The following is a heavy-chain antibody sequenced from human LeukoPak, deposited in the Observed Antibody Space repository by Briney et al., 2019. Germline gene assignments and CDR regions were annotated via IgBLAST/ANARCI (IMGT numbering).Heavy chain of an antibody. J-gene: IGHJ4*02. V-gene: IGHV3-23*01. CDR2: ISGSGGST. Sequence: GGSLRLSCAASGFTFSSYAMSWVRQAPGKGLEWVSAISGSGGSTYYADSVKGRFTISRDNSKNTQYLQMNSLRAEDTAVYYCAKGPTDYGDCYFDYWGQGTLVTVSS. D-gene: IGHD4-17*01. CDR1: GFTFSSYA. CDR3: AKGPTDYGDCYFDY.